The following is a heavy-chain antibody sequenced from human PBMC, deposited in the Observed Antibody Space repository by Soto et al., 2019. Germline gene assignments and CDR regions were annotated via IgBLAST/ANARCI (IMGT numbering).Heavy chain of an antibody. J-gene: IGHJ6*02. CDR1: GYTFTSYY. V-gene: IGHV1-46*01. Sequence: ASVKVSCKASGYTFTSYYMHWMRQAPGQGLEWMGIINPSGGSTSYAQKFQGRVTMTRDTSTSTVYMELSSLRSEDTAVYYCARDGSYYYDSSGRPYYYGMDVWGQGTTVTVS. D-gene: IGHD3-22*01. CDR2: INPSGGST. CDR3: ARDGSYYYDSSGRPYYYGMDV.